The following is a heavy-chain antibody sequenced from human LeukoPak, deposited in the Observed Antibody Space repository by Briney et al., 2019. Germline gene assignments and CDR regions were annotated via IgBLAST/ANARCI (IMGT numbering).Heavy chain of an antibody. Sequence: SETLSLTCTVSGYSISSGYYWGWIRQPPGKGLEWIGSIYHSGSTYYNPSLKSRVTISVDTSKNQFSLKLSSVTAADTAVYYCARAWYSSSWYGRLYYSDYWGQGTLVTVSS. CDR1: GYSISSGYY. CDR3: ARAWYSSSWYGRLYYSDY. J-gene: IGHJ4*02. CDR2: IYHSGST. V-gene: IGHV4-38-2*02. D-gene: IGHD6-13*01.